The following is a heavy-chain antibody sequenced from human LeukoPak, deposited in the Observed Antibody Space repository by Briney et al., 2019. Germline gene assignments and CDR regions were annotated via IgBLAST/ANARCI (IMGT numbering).Heavy chain of an antibody. V-gene: IGHV3-21*01. CDR1: RFPFCCYS. J-gene: IGHJ4*02. D-gene: IGHD1-1*01. CDR3: ARDGHHYNHYFDY. CDR2: ISSCSSYI. Sequence: KPGGSLRLSCAPSRFPFCCYSMNWVRQAPAKGLEGVSSISSCSSYIYYAHSVKGRFTISRHNAKNSLYLQMKSLRAEDTAVHYCARDGHHYNHYFDYWGQGTLVTVSS.